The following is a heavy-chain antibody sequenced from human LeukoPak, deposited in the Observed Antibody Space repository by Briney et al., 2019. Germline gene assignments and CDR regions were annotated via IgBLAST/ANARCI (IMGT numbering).Heavy chain of an antibody. CDR1: GFTFSSYA. D-gene: IGHD7-27*01. V-gene: IGHV3-30-3*01. Sequence: PGGSLRLSCAASGFTFSSYAMHWVRQAPGKGLEWVAVISYDGSNKYYADSVKGRFTISRDNSKNTLYLQMNSLRAEDTAVYYCARETGTGDFDYWGQGTLVTVSS. CDR2: ISYDGSNK. J-gene: IGHJ4*02. CDR3: ARETGTGDFDY.